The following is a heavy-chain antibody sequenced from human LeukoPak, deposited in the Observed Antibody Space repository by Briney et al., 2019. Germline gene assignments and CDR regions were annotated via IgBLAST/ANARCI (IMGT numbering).Heavy chain of an antibody. J-gene: IGHJ6*02. CDR3: ARLGVDSSSWYFYYYGMDV. V-gene: IGHV4-39*07. Sequence: PSETLSLTCTVSGGSISSSSYYWGWIRQPPGKGLEWIGSIYYSGSTYYNPSLKSRVTISVDTSKNQFSLKLSSVTAADTAVYYCARLGVDSSSWYFYYYGMDVWGQGTTVTVSS. CDR1: GGSISSSSYY. D-gene: IGHD6-13*01. CDR2: IYYSGST.